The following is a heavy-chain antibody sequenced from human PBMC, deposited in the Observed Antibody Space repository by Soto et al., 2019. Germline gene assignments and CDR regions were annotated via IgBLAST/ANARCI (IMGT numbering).Heavy chain of an antibody. Sequence: PSETLSLTCNVSGGSVSDYYWSWIRQAPGKGLEWIGYIHERGVTNYNPSLKSRVTMSVDTSKNQFSLTLRFVHTADTAIYFCARDPAGDYGHWGRGTLVTVSS. D-gene: IGHD4-17*01. CDR1: GGSVSDYY. CDR3: ARDPAGDYGH. CDR2: IHERGVT. V-gene: IGHV4-59*02. J-gene: IGHJ4*02.